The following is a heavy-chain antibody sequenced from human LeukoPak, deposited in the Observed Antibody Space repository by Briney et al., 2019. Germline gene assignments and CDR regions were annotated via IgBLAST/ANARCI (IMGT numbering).Heavy chain of an antibody. V-gene: IGHV3-21*01. CDR1: GFTFSSYW. D-gene: IGHD5-18*01. CDR2: ISRSSSYI. Sequence: GGSLRLSCAASGFTFSSYWIHWVRQVLGKGLEWVSSISRSSSYIYYADSAKGRFTISRDNAKQSLYLQMSSLRAEDTAVYYCARDGDTTMVGGYHYYMDVWGKGTTVTVSS. J-gene: IGHJ6*03. CDR3: ARDGDTTMVGGYHYYMDV.